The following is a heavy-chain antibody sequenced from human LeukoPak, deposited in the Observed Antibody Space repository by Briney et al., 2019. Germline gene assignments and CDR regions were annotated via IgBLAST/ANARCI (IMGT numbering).Heavy chain of an antibody. CDR1: GYTLTELS. CDR3: AKGVTGALIGDWFDP. CDR2: FDSEDGET. J-gene: IGHJ5*02. Sequence: GASVKVSCKVSGYTLTELSMHWVRQAPGKGLEWMGGFDSEDGETIYAQKFQGRVTMTEDTSTDTAYMELSSLRSEDTAVYYCAKGVTGALIGDWFDPWGQGTLVTVSS. D-gene: IGHD1-1*01. V-gene: IGHV1-24*01.